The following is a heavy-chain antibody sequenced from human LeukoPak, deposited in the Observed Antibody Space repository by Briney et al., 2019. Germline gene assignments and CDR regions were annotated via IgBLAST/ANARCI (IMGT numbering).Heavy chain of an antibody. J-gene: IGHJ4*02. V-gene: IGHV3-7*01. D-gene: IGHD2-2*02. CDR2: IKQAGSEN. CDR3: AKVPRGPYCSSTSCHTDY. CDR1: GFIFSSYW. Sequence: PGGSLRLSCAASGFIFSSYWMTWVRQAPGKGLEWVANIKQAGSENSYVDSVKGRFTISRDNAKNTLYLQMNSLRSEDTAVYYCAKVPRGPYCSSTSCHTDYWGQGTLVTVSS.